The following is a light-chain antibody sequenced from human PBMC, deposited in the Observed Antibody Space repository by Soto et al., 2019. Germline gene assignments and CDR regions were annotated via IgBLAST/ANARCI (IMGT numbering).Light chain of an antibody. CDR2: DVS. CDR3: SSYTSGSALDV. J-gene: IGLJ1*01. V-gene: IGLV2-14*03. Sequence: LTQPRSVSGSPGQSVTISCTGTSSDIGGYTYVSWYQQHPGKAPKVIIYDVSERPSGVSTRFSGSKSGNTASLTISGLQAEDEADYYCSSYTSGSALDVFGTGTKVTV. CDR1: SSDIGGYTY.